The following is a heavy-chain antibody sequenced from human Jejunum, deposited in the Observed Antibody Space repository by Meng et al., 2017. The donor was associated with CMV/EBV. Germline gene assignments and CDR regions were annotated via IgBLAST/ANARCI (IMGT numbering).Heavy chain of an antibody. Sequence: AASGFTFSSYWMSWVRQAPGKGREWVANIKQDGSEKYYVDSVKGRFTISRDNAKNSLYLQLNSLRAEDTAVYYCVGGNLVVPASDYWGQGTLVTVSS. CDR3: VGGNLVVPASDY. D-gene: IGHD2-2*01. J-gene: IGHJ4*02. CDR2: IKQDGSEK. CDR1: GFTFSSYW. V-gene: IGHV3-7*04.